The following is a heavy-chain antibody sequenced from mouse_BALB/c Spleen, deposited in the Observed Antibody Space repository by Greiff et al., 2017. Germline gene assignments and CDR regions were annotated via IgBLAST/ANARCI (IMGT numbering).Heavy chain of an antibody. CDR3: ARDGDYGSY. D-gene: IGHD2-2*01. J-gene: IGHJ3*01. V-gene: IGHV5-15*02. CDR1: GFTFSDYG. CDR2: ISNLAYSI. Sequence: VQLKESGGGLVQPGGSRKLSCAASGFTFSDYGMAWVRQAPGKGPEWVAFISNLAYSIYYADTVTGRFTISRENAKNTLYLEMSSLRSEDTAMYYCARDGDYGSYWGQGTLVTVSA.